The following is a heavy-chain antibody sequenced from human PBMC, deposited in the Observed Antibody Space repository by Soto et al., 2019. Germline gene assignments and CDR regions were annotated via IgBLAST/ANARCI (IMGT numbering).Heavy chain of an antibody. J-gene: IGHJ4*02. CDR2: IWYDGSKT. Sequence: GGSLRLSCAASGFSFSSYGMHWVRQAPGKGLEWVAVIWYDGSKTYYGDSVKGRFTISRDNSRNTVYLQMNSLSAEDTAVYYCARDSTGPPSGVDFWGQGTLVTVSS. D-gene: IGHD2-8*02. CDR3: ARDSTGPPSGVDF. CDR1: GFSFSSYG. V-gene: IGHV3-33*01.